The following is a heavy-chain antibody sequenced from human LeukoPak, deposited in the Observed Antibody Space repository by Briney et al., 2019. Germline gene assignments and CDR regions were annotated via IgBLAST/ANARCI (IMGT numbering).Heavy chain of an antibody. CDR3: ARDLDARQYCSSTSCFKGPGEY. D-gene: IGHD2-2*01. V-gene: IGHV3-53*01. J-gene: IGHJ4*02. Sequence: GGSLRLSCAASGFTVSSNYMSWVRQALGKGLEWVSVIYSGGSTYYADSVKGRFTISRDNSKNTLYLQMNSLRAEDTAVYYCARDLDARQYCSSTSCFKGPGEYWGQGTLVTVSS. CDR2: IYSGGST. CDR1: GFTVSSNY.